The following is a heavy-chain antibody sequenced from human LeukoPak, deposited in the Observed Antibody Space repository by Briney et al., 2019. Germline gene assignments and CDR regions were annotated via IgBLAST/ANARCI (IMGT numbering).Heavy chain of an antibody. Sequence: SETLSPTCAVYGGSFSGYYWSWIRQPPGNGREWIGATNHSGSTNYNPSFKGGLTLPVDTSKNQFSLKLTSVTAADTPVYYGARHGNCSSTICYNLFDPCGQGNLGTVSS. CDR1: GGSFSGYY. D-gene: IGHD2-2*03. CDR3: ARHGNCSSTICYNLFDP. V-gene: IGHV4-34*01. J-gene: IGHJ5*02. CDR2: TNHSGST.